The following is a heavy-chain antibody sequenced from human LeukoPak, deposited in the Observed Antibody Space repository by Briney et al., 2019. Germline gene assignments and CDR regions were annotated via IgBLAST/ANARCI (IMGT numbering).Heavy chain of an antibody. V-gene: IGHV3-21*01. CDR1: RFTFSSYS. CDR3: ARNWVYYDFWSAPDDAFDI. CDR2: ISSSSSYI. Sequence: GGSLRLSCAASRFTFSSYSMNWVRQAPGKGLEWVSSISSSSSYIYYADSVKGRFTISRDNAKNSLYLQMNSLRAEDTAVYYCARNWVYYDFWSAPDDAFDIWGQGTMVTVSS. D-gene: IGHD3-3*01. J-gene: IGHJ3*02.